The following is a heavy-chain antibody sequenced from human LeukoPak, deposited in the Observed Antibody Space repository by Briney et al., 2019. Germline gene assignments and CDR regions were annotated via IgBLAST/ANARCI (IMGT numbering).Heavy chain of an antibody. D-gene: IGHD2-21*02. J-gene: IGHJ4*02. CDR2: INSDGDST. Sequence: GGSLRLSCSASGFTFSNYWMHWVRQAPGKGLVWVSHINSDGDSTNYADSVEGRFTISRDNAKNTLYLQMNSLRAEDTAVYYCTGQFFAVTDFGWGQGTLVTVSS. CDR1: GFTFSNYW. CDR3: TGQFFAVTDFG. V-gene: IGHV3-74*01.